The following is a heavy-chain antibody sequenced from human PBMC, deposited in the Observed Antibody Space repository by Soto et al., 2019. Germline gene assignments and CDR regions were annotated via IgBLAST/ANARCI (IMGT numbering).Heavy chain of an antibody. CDR1: GYTLTELS. CDR2: FDPEDGET. CDR3: AGDPDSHYNDSHASSYP. Sequence: ASVKVSCKVSGYTLTELSMHWVRQAPGKGLEWMGGFDPEDGETIYAQKFQGRVTITADESTSTAYMELSSLRSDDTAVYYCAGDPDSHYNDSHASSYPWGQGTLVTVS. D-gene: IGHD4-4*01. V-gene: IGHV1-24*01. J-gene: IGHJ5*02.